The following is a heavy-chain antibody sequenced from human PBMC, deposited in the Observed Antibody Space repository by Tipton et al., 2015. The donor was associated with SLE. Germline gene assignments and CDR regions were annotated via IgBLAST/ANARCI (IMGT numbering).Heavy chain of an antibody. Sequence: TLSLTCTVSGDSVKSRYWIWVRQPAGKGLEWIATIYHTGSSYYNPSLKSRVTISVDTFYNQVSLKMRSLTAADTAVYYCARDPYSTPTGAFEPWGQGTLVTVSS. CDR2: IYHTGSS. V-gene: IGHV4-38-2*02. J-gene: IGHJ5*02. CDR1: GDSVKSRY. CDR3: ARDPYSTPTGAFEP. D-gene: IGHD6-13*01.